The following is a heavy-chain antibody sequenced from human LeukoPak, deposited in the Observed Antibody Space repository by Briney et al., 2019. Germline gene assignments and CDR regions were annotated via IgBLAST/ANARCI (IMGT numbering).Heavy chain of an antibody. V-gene: IGHV4-39*07. J-gene: IGHJ6*03. CDR1: GGSISSSSYY. CDR3: ARVLFSYSSSWYRPYYYYMDV. CDR2: IYYSGST. Sequence: SETLSLTCTVSGGSISSSSYYWGWIRQPPGKGLEWIGSIYYSGSTYYNPSLKSRVTISVDTSKNQFSLKLSSVTAADTAVYYCARVLFSYSSSWYRPYYYYMDVWGKGTTVTVSS. D-gene: IGHD6-13*01.